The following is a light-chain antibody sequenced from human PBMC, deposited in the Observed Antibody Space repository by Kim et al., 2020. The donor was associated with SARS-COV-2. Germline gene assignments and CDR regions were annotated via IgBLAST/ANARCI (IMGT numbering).Light chain of an antibody. Sequence: SYELTQPPSVSVSPGQTASITCSGDKLGEKYACWYQQKPGQSPVLVIYQDSKRPSGIPERFFGSNSGNTATLTISGTQAMDEADYFCQAWDSSTFYVFGT. J-gene: IGLJ1*01. V-gene: IGLV3-1*01. CDR3: QAWDSSTFYV. CDR2: QDS. CDR1: KLGEKY.